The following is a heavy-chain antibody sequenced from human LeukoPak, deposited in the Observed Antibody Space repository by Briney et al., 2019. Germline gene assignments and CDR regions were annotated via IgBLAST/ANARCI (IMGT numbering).Heavy chain of an antibody. V-gene: IGHV3-48*02. J-gene: IGHJ4*02. CDR2: ISSSSSTI. D-gene: IGHD3-10*01. Sequence: GGSLRLSCAASGFTFSSYSMNWVRQAPGKGLEWVSYISSSSSTIYYADSEKGRFTISRDNAKNSLYLHMNSLRDEDTAVYYCARSWFGELAFDYRGQGTLVTVSS. CDR3: ARSWFGELAFDY. CDR1: GFTFSSYS.